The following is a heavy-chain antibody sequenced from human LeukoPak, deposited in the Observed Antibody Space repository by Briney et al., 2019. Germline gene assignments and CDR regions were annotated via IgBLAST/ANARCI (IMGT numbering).Heavy chain of an antibody. J-gene: IGHJ4*02. CDR2: IGGGGVDT. V-gene: IGHV3-23*01. Sequence: PGGSLRLSCAASGFTFSSYAMSWFRPAPGKGLEWVSSIGGGGVDTYYADSVKGRFTISRDNSKNTLYLQMNSLRVEDTAVYYCAKDPPTTGTTFDNWGRGTLVTVSS. CDR3: AKDPPTTGTTFDN. D-gene: IGHD1-1*01. CDR1: GFTFSSYA.